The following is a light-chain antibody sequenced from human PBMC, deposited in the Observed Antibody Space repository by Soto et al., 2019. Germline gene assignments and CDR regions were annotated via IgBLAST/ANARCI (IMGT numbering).Light chain of an antibody. CDR3: QGRTNWAWT. Sequence: LVLTQSPATLSLSPGERVTLSCRASHSVGTYLAWYQHKPGQAPRLLIYDASNRATGIPARFSGGGSGTDFTLTISNLEPEDVAVYYCQGRTNWAWTFGQGTKVEIK. J-gene: IGKJ1*01. CDR2: DAS. V-gene: IGKV3-11*01. CDR1: HSVGTY.